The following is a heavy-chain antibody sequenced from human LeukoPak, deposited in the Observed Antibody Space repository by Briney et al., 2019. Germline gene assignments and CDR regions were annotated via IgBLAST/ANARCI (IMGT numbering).Heavy chain of an antibody. J-gene: IGHJ6*03. D-gene: IGHD2-21*01. CDR2: LKSRGGCGAA. CDR3: AYLRLNDYYYYYMDV. V-gene: IGHV3-15*01. CDR1: GFSFTNDW. Sequence: GGSLRLSCEASGFSFTNDWMNWVRLAPGKGLEWVGRLKSRGGCGAADYAPPVKGRFTISRDDSKDTLYLQMNSLQTEDTGIYYSAYLRLNDYYYYYMDVWGKGTTVSV.